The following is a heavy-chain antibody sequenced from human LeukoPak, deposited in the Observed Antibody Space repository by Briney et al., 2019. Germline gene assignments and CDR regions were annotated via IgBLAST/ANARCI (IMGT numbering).Heavy chain of an antibody. CDR3: ARGIYGSGNYYIGDAFDI. J-gene: IGHJ3*02. CDR1: GGTFSSYA. CDR2: IIPILGIA. Sequence: SVKVSCKASGGTFSSYAISWVRQAPGQGLEWMGRIIPILGIANYAQKFQGRVTITADKSTSTAYMELSSLRSEDTAVYYCARGIYGSGNYYIGDAFDIWGQGTMVTVSS. V-gene: IGHV1-69*04. D-gene: IGHD3-10*01.